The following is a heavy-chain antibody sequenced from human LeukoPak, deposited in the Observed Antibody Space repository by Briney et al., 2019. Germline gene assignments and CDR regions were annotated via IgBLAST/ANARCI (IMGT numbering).Heavy chain of an antibody. CDR3: ARVAARAFDY. CDR1: GFTCSSYA. D-gene: IGHD6-6*01. V-gene: IGHV3-30*04. Sequence: PGGSLRLSCAASGFTCSSYAMHWVRQAPGKGLEWVAVISYDGSNKYYADSVKGRFTISRDNSKNTLYLQMNSLRAEDTAVYYCARVAARAFDYWGQGTLVTVSS. CDR2: ISYDGSNK. J-gene: IGHJ4*02.